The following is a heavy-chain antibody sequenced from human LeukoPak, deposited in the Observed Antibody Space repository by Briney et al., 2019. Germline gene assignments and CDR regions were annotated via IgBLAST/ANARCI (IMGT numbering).Heavy chain of an antibody. D-gene: IGHD5-18*01. V-gene: IGHV3-30*02. CDR1: GFTFSSYG. CDR2: IRYDGSNK. Sequence: GGSLRLSCAASGFTFSSYGMHWVRQAPGKGLEWVAFIRYDGSNKYYADSVKGRFTISRDNSKLYLQMNSLRAEDTAVYYCAKGQHVDTAMVNWGQGTLVTVSS. J-gene: IGHJ4*02. CDR3: AKGQHVDTAMVN.